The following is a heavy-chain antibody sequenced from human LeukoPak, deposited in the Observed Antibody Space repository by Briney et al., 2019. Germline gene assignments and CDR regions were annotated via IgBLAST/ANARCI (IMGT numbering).Heavy chain of an antibody. Sequence: KSGGSLRLSCAASGFTFSSYAMSWVRQAPGKGLEWVGRIKSKTDGGTTDYAAPVKGRFTISRDDSKNTLYLQMNSLKTEDTAVYYCTTEVVAGGYYDSSGYYFRSGRAEPGFGDAFDIWGQGTMVTVSS. CDR3: TTEVVAGGYYDSSGYYFRSGRAEPGFGDAFDI. J-gene: IGHJ3*02. D-gene: IGHD3-22*01. V-gene: IGHV3-15*01. CDR2: IKSKTDGGTT. CDR1: GFTFSSYA.